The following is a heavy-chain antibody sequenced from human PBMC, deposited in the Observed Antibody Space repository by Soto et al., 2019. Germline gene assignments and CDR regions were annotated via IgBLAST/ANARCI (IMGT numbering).Heavy chain of an antibody. V-gene: IGHV1-2*02. D-gene: IGHD6-19*01. Sequence: GASVKVSCKASGYTFTGYYMHWVRQAPGQGXEWMGWINPNSGGTNYAQKFQGRVTMTRDTSISTAYMELSRLRSDDTAVYYCARDSSGWYRIDYYYYGMDVWGQGTTVTVSS. CDR1: GYTFTGYY. CDR2: INPNSGGT. CDR3: ARDSSGWYRIDYYYYGMDV. J-gene: IGHJ6*02.